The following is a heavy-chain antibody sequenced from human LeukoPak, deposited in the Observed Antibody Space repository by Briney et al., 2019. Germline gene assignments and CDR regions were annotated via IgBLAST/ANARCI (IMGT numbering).Heavy chain of an antibody. J-gene: IGHJ4*02. CDR2: IYSGGST. Sequence: GGSLRLSCAASGFTVSSNYMSWVRQAPGKGLEWVSVIYSGGSTYYADSVKGRFTISRENPKNTLYLQMNSLRAEDPAVYYCARFLARVATDWGQGTLVTVSS. D-gene: IGHD5-12*01. V-gene: IGHV3-66*01. CDR1: GFTVSSNY. CDR3: ARFLARVATD.